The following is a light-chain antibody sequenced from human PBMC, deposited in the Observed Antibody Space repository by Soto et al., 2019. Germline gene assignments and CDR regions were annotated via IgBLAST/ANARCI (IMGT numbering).Light chain of an antibody. V-gene: IGKV1-27*01. Sequence: DVQMTQSPSSLSAFVGDRVTITCRASQGIAPYLAWFQQKPGKVPKLLLYATSTLHSGVPSRFSGSGSGTDFTLTINSLQPEDVGTYYCQKYNSAPLTFGGGTKVEIK. J-gene: IGKJ4*01. CDR1: QGIAPY. CDR3: QKYNSAPLT. CDR2: ATS.